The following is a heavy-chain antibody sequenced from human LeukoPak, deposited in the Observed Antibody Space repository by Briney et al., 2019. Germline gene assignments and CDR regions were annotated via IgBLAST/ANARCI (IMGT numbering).Heavy chain of an antibody. V-gene: IGHV3-23*01. J-gene: IGHJ4*02. CDR3: AKDRRGYSYAIFDY. D-gene: IGHD5-18*01. Sequence: GGSLRLSCAASGFTFTRYAMSWVRQAPGKGLEWVSAISGSGGSTYYADSVKGRFTISRDNSKNTLYLQMNSLRAEDTAVYYCAKDRRGYSYAIFDYWGQGTLVTVSS. CDR1: GFTFTRYA. CDR2: ISGSGGST.